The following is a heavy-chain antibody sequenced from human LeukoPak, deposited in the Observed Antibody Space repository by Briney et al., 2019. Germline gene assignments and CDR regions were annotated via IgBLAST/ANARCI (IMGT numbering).Heavy chain of an antibody. CDR2: ISSSSSYT. D-gene: IGHD2-2*01. J-gene: IGHJ6*02. V-gene: IGHV3-11*03. CDR3: AQLLVEDIVLVPAAMPGNYYYYGMDV. Sequence: GGSLRLSCAASGFTFSDYYMSWIRQAPGKGLEWVSYISSSSSYTNYADSVKGRFTISRDNAKNSLFLQMNSLRAEDTAVYYCAQLLVEDIVLVPAAMPGNYYYYGMDVWGQGTTVTVSS. CDR1: GFTFSDYY.